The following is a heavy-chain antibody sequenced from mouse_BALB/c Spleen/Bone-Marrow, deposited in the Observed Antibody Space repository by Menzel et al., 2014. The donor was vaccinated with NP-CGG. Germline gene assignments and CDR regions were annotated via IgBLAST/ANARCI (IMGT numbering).Heavy chain of an antibody. CDR1: GFTFSSYT. CDR3: ARHYGSGVFYFDY. V-gene: IGHV5-12-2*01. CDR2: ISNGGGIT. Sequence: EVKLVESGGGLVQPGGSLKLSCAASGFTFSSYTMSWVRLTPETRLEGVAYISNGGGITYYSDTVKGRFTISRDNAKNTLYLQMNSPKSEDTAMYYCARHYGSGVFYFDYWGQGTTLTVSS. J-gene: IGHJ2*01. D-gene: IGHD1-1*01.